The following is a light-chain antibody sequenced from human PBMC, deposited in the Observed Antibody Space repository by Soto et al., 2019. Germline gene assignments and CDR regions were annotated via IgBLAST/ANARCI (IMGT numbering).Light chain of an antibody. V-gene: IGKV3-20*01. CDR1: QSISSSY. CDR3: QQYSSTFWT. Sequence: EIVLTHSPGTLSLSPGERTTLSCRASQSISSSYLAWYQQKPGQAPRLLVYGASSRATGIPDRFSGSGSGTDFTLTISRLEPEDFALYYCQQYSSTFWTLGQGTKVXIK. J-gene: IGKJ1*01. CDR2: GAS.